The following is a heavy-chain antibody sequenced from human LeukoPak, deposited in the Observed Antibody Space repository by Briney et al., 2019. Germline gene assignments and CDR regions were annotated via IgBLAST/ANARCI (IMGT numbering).Heavy chain of an antibody. V-gene: IGHV3-15*01. CDR3: TTWSAAYRAH. J-gene: IGHJ4*02. D-gene: IGHD2-15*01. Sequence: GGSLRLSYAASGFPFSKSLMSWLRQAPAKELEWVGRIKSEAYGGTIDYAAPVKGRFAISRDDSTNTVFLQMNGLKVEDSGVYYCTTWSAAYRAHWGQGTLVTVSS. CDR2: IKSEAYGGTI. CDR1: GFPFSKSL.